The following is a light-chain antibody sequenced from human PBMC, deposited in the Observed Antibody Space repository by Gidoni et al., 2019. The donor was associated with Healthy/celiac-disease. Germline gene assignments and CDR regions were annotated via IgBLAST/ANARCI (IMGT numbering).Light chain of an antibody. CDR2: GNS. Sequence: QSVLTQPPSVSEAPGQRVTISCTGSSSNIGAGYDVHWYQQLPGTAPKLLIYGNSNRPSGVPDRFSGSKSSTSASLAITGLQAEDEADYYCQSYDSSLSGWVFGGGTKLTVL. V-gene: IGLV1-40*01. J-gene: IGLJ3*02. CDR3: QSYDSSLSGWV. CDR1: SSNIGAGYD.